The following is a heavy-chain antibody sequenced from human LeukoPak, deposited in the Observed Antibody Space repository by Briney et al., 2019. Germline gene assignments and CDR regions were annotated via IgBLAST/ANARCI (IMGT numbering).Heavy chain of an antibody. CDR1: GGSFSVYY. CDR3: ARGPEIIVVVPAAPFDY. J-gene: IGHJ4*02. CDR2: INHSGST. D-gene: IGHD2-2*01. Sequence: SETLSLTCAVYGGSFSVYYWSWIRQPPGKGLEWIGEINHSGSTNYNPSLKSRVTISVDTSKNQLSLKLSSVTAADTAVYYCARGPEIIVVVPAAPFDYWGQGTLVTVSS. V-gene: IGHV4-34*01.